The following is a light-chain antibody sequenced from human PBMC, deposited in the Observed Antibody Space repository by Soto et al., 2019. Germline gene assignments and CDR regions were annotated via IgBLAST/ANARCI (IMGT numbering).Light chain of an antibody. Sequence: QCVLTQTPSVSGTPGQRVNISCSGSSSNIGRNYVYWYHQFPGTAPKLLIYRDNERPSGVPDRFSGSKSGTSASLAISGLRSGDEADYHCATWDDSLGGPVVGGGTKLTVL. J-gene: IGLJ2*01. CDR3: ATWDDSLGGPV. CDR2: RDN. V-gene: IGLV1-47*01. CDR1: SSNIGRNY.